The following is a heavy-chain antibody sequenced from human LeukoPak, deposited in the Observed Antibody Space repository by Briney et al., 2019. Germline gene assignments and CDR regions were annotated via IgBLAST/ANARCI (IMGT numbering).Heavy chain of an antibody. CDR1: GGSFSGYY. V-gene: IGHV4-34*01. D-gene: IGHD5-18*01. J-gene: IGHJ2*01. CDR2: INHSGST. CDR3: ARGRGAAMVHQWFFDL. Sequence: SETLSLTCAVYGGSFSGYYWSWLRQPPGKGLEWIGEINHSGSTNYNPSLKSRVTISADTSKNQFSLKLSSVTAADTAVYYCARGRGAAMVHQWFFDLWGRGTLVTVSS.